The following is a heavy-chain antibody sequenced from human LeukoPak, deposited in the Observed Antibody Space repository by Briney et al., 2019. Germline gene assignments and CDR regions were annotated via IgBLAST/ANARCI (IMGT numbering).Heavy chain of an antibody. D-gene: IGHD2-15*01. V-gene: IGHV3-21*01. CDR2: ITSSSSYT. Sequence: GGSLRLSCAASGFTFSSYSMNWVRQAPGKGLEWVSAITSSSSYTYYADSVKGRFTISRDNAKNSLYLQMNSLRSEDTAVYYCARKRYCSGGSCSYFDYWGQGTLVTVSS. CDR1: GFTFSSYS. J-gene: IGHJ4*02. CDR3: ARKRYCSGGSCSYFDY.